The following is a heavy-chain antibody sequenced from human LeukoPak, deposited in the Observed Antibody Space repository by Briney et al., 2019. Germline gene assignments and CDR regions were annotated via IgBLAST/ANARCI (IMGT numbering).Heavy chain of an antibody. Sequence: GGSLRLSCAASGFTFSTYSMNWIRQAPGKGLEWVSYISSSSSPIYYADSVKGRFTISRDNAKNSLYLQMNSLRAEDTAVYYCARDTDRAFDIWGQGTMVTVSS. CDR3: ARDTDRAFDI. V-gene: IGHV3-48*04. CDR1: GFTFSTYS. J-gene: IGHJ3*02. D-gene: IGHD4-11*01. CDR2: ISSSSSPI.